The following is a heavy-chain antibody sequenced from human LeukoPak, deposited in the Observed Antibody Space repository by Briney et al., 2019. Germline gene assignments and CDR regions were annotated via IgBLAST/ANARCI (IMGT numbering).Heavy chain of an antibody. CDR3: ARHTKSGYSYGFDAFHI. Sequence: PSETLSLTCTVSGGSISSSNYNWGWIRQPPGKGLEWIGTISYSGSTYYNPSLKSRVTISVDTSKNLFSLKLTSVTAADTAVYYCARHTKSGYSYGFDAFHIWGQGTMVTVSS. CDR1: GGSISSSNYN. CDR2: ISYSGST. D-gene: IGHD5-18*01. J-gene: IGHJ3*02. V-gene: IGHV4-39*01.